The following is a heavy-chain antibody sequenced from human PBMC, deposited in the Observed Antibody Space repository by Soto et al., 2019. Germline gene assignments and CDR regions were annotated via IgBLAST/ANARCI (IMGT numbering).Heavy chain of an antibody. CDR3: AGDSGSSAATSIDY. D-gene: IGHD2-2*01. V-gene: IGHV3-11*01. CDR1: GFNFTDSY. Sequence: GGSLRLSCAASGFNFTDSYMSWIRQAPGKGLEWVSYISRSGSSMYYADSVKGRFTISRDNAKKSMYLQMNSLRAEDTAVYYCAGDSGSSAATSIDYWGQGTLVTVSS. J-gene: IGHJ4*02. CDR2: ISRSGSSM.